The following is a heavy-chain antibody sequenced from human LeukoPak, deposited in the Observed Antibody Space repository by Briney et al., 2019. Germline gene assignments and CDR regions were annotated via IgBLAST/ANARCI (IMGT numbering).Heavy chain of an antibody. Sequence: SQTLSLTCAISGDSVSSNSAAWNWLRPSPSRGLECLGRTYYRSKWYNDYAVSVKSRITINPDTSKNQFSLQLNSVTPEDTAVYYCARDGSSGWYDFDYWGQGTLVTVSS. J-gene: IGHJ4*02. V-gene: IGHV6-1*01. CDR1: GDSVSSNSAA. D-gene: IGHD6-19*01. CDR2: TYYRSKWYN. CDR3: ARDGSSGWYDFDY.